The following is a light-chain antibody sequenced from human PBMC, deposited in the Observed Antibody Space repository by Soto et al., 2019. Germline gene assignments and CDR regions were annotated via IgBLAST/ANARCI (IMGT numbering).Light chain of an antibody. Sequence: QSPSALSASEGDTVTLTCRASQGFTNYLAWYQQKPGKAPKLLIYAASTLQSGVPPRFSGSGSGTHFTLTISSLQPEDAATYYCQKYNTAPYTFGQVTLLAIK. V-gene: IGKV1-27*01. CDR1: QGFTNY. CDR2: AAS. J-gene: IGKJ5*01. CDR3: QKYNTAPYT.